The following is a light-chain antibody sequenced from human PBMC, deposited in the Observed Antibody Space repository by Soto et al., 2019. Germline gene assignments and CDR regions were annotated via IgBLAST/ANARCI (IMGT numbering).Light chain of an antibody. Sequence: DIQMTQSPSTLSASVGDRVTITCRASQSISTWLAWYQQEPGKAPKLLIHKASSLQSGVPSRFSGSGSGTNFTLTINSLQPEDYATYYCQQSYNIQALTFGGGTKVDIK. CDR1: QSISTW. V-gene: IGKV1-5*03. CDR3: QQSYNIQALT. J-gene: IGKJ4*01. CDR2: KAS.